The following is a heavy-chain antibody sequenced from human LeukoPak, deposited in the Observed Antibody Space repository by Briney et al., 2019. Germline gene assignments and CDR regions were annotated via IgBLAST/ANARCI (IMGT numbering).Heavy chain of an antibody. J-gene: IGHJ5*02. V-gene: IGHV4-4*07. Sequence: SETLSLTCTVSGGSISSYYWSWIRQPAGKGLEWIGRIYTSGSTNYNPPLKSRVTMSVDTSKNQFSLKLSSVTAADTAVYYCARFVVVPAASRGFWFDPWGQGTLVTVSS. CDR3: ARFVVVPAASRGFWFDP. D-gene: IGHD2-2*01. CDR1: GGSISSYY. CDR2: IYTSGST.